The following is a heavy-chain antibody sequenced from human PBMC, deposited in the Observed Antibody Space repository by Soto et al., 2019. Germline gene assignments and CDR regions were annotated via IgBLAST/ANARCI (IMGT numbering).Heavy chain of an antibody. Sequence: QLRLQESGPGLLKPSETLSLTCTVSGGSINTRSYFWGWIRQPPGKGLEWIGTIYYSGSTYYNPSPNSRVTISVDTSSNQFSLKLTSVTAADTAVYYCARLAYDGTSYGCLWGQGTLVTVSS. CDR2: IYYSGST. CDR3: ARLAYDGTSYGCL. CDR1: GGSINTRSYF. J-gene: IGHJ4*02. D-gene: IGHD3-16*02. V-gene: IGHV4-39*01.